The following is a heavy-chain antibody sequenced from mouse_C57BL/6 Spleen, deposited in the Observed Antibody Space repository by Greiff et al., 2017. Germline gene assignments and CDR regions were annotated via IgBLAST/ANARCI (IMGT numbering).Heavy chain of an antibody. CDR2: IHPNSGST. Sequence: QVQLQQPGAELVKPGASVKLSCKASGYTFTSYWMHWVKQRPGQGLEWIGMIHPNSGSTNYNEKFKSKATLTVDKSSSTAYMPLSCLTSEDSAVYYCALSTMEAENAMDYWGQGTSVTVSS. V-gene: IGHV1-64*01. J-gene: IGHJ4*01. D-gene: IGHD2-1*01. CDR1: GYTFTSYW. CDR3: ALSTMEAENAMDY.